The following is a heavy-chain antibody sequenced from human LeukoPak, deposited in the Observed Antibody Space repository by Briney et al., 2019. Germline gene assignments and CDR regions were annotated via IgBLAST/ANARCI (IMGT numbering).Heavy chain of an antibody. J-gene: IGHJ6*02. V-gene: IGHV3-74*01. D-gene: IGHD3-3*01. CDR2: INSDGSST. CDR1: GFTFSSYW. CDR3: ARERGSGYGMDV. Sequence: GGSLRLSCAASGFTFSSYWMHWVRQAPGKGLVWVSRINSDGSSTSHADSVKGRLTISRDNAKNTLYLQMNSLRAEDTAVYYCARERGSGYGMDVWGQGTTVTVSS.